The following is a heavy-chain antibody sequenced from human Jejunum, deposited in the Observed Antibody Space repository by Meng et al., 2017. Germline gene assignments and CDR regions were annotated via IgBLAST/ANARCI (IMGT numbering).Heavy chain of an antibody. D-gene: IGHD1-26*01. CDR2: LYSDDTT. V-gene: IGHV3-66*02. CDR3: ARDLRHGTPDSLDI. J-gene: IGHJ3*02. CDR1: GFSVSSNL. Sequence: GESLKISCAASGFSVSSNLMSWVRQAPGKGLEWVSILYSDDTTYYGDSVKGRFAMSRDNSKNTLYLQLNSVRAEDTAVYYCARDLRHGTPDSLDIWGQGTLVTVSS.